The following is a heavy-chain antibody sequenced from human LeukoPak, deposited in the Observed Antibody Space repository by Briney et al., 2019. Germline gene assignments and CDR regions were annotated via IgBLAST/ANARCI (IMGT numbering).Heavy chain of an antibody. V-gene: IGHV3-20*01. CDR1: GFTFDDYG. CDR2: INWNGGST. J-gene: IGHJ6*02. CDR3: ARGGYYYGMDV. Sequence: GGSLRLFCAASGFTFDDYGMSWVRHAPGKGLEWVSGINWNGGSTGYADSVKGRFTISRDNAKNSLYLQMNGLRAEDTALYHSARGGYYYGMDVWGQGTTVTVSS.